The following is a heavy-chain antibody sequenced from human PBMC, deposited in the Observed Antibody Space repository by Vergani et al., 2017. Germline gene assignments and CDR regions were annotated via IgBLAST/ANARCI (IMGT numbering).Heavy chain of an antibody. V-gene: IGHV1-3*01. J-gene: IGHJ4*02. CDR1: GYTFTSYA. CDR2: INAGNGNT. D-gene: IGHD3-10*01. Sequence: QVQLVQSGAEVKKPGASVKVSCKASGYTFTSYAMHWVRQAPGQRLEWMGWINAGNGNTKYSQKFQGRVTITRDTSASTAYMELSNLRSEDTAVYYCARDNDYGSGSYWFDYWGQGTLVTVSS. CDR3: ARDNDYGSGSYWFDY.